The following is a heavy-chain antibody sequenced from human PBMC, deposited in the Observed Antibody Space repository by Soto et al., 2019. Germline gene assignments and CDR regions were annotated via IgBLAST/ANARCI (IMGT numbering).Heavy chain of an antibody. Sequence: PSETLSLTCTVSGGSISSGGYYWSWIRQHPGKGLEWIGYIYYSGSTYYNPSLKSRVTISVDTSKNQFSLKLSSVTAADTAVYYCARDDYGVFSAWGGGAFDIWGQGTMVTV. D-gene: IGHD4-17*01. J-gene: IGHJ3*02. CDR3: ARDDYGVFSAWGGGAFDI. CDR2: IYYSGST. CDR1: GGSISSGGYY. V-gene: IGHV4-31*03.